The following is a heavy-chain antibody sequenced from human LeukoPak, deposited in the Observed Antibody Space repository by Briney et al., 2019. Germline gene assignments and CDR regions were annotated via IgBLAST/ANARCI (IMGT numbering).Heavy chain of an antibody. D-gene: IGHD3-10*01. CDR3: ARDGLLMARGVRNGFDP. V-gene: IGHV1-69*13. CDR2: IIPLLEET. J-gene: IGHJ5*02. CDR1: GYTFTSYD. Sequence: ASVKVSCKASGYTFTSYDINWVRQATGQGLEWMGGIIPLLEETNYAQKFQGRVTITADESTNTVYMELSSLTSDDTAVYYCARDGLLMARGVRNGFDPWGQGTLVTVSS.